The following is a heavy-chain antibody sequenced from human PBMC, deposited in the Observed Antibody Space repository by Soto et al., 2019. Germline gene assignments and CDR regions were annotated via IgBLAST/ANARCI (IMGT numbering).Heavy chain of an antibody. Sequence: QVQLVQSGAEVKKPGSSVKVSCKASGGTFSSYAISWVRQAPGQGLEWMGGIIPISGTAKYPQKFQGRVTITADDSTSTAYRELRSLRSEDTAVYYCARSYCSGGSCYSAYCYGMDVWGQGTTVTVSS. J-gene: IGHJ6*02. D-gene: IGHD2-15*01. CDR1: GGTFSSYA. V-gene: IGHV1-69*01. CDR2: IIPISGTA. CDR3: ARSYCSGGSCYSAYCYGMDV.